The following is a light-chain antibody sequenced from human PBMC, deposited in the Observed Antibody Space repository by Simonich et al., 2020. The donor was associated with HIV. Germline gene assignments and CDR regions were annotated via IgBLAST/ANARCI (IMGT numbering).Light chain of an antibody. CDR2: RKN. V-gene: IGLV1-47*01. Sequence: QSVLTQPPSASGTPGQRVTISCSGSSSNIGSNYVYWYQQLPGTAPKLLIYRKNRRPAGVPDRFSGSRSGTSASLAISGLRSEDEADYYCAAWDDSLSGVFGGGTKLTVL. J-gene: IGLJ3*02. CDR3: AAWDDSLSGV. CDR1: SSNIGSNY.